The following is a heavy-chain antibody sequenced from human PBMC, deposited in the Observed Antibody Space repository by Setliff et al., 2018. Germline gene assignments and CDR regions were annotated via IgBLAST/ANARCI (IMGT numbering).Heavy chain of an antibody. J-gene: IGHJ4*02. D-gene: IGHD2-21*02. CDR2: ICSSGIST. V-gene: IGHV3-23*01. CDR1: GFTFSSYS. Sequence: GGSLRLPCAASGFTFSSYSMHWVRQAPGKGLEWVSGICSSGISTYYADSVKGRFTVSRDSSKNTVYLQMSTLRAEDTAMYYCAKDPHPAYCGGDCSFTWGQGTLVTVSS. CDR3: AKDPHPAYCGGDCSFT.